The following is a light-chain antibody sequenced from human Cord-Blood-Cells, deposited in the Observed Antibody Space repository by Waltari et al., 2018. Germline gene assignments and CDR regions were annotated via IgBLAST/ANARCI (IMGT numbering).Light chain of an antibody. Sequence: QSDLTPPASVSGSPGQSITIPSTGTSSDVGSYNLVSCYQQHPGKAPKLMIYEVSKRPSGVSNRFSGSKSGNTASLTISGLQAEDEADYYCCSYAGSSTYVFGTGTKVTVL. CDR3: CSYAGSSTYV. CDR2: EVS. CDR1: SSDVGSYNL. J-gene: IGLJ1*01. V-gene: IGLV2-23*02.